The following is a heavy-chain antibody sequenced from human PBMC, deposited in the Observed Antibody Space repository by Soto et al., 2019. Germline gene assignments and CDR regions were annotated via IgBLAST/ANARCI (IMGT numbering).Heavy chain of an antibody. CDR2: IYYSGST. D-gene: IGHD3-22*01. J-gene: IGHJ4*02. V-gene: IGHV4-59*01. CDR1: GGSISSYY. CDR3: ASGHDSSGYYLCDY. Sequence: NPSETLSLTCTVSGGSISSYYWSWIRQPPGKGLEWIGYIYYSGSTNYNPSLKSRVTISVDASKNQFSLKLSSVTAADTAVYYCASGHDSSGYYLCDYWGQGTLVTVSS.